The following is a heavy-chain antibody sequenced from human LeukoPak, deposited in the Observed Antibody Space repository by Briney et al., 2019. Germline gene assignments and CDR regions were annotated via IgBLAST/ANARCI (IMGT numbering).Heavy chain of an antibody. Sequence: GGSLRLSCAASGFTFSSYAMSWVRQAPGKGLGWVSAISGSGGSTYYADSVKGRFTISRDNSKNTLYLQMNSLRAEDTAVYYCAKAVTYYYDSSGAYYFDYWGQGTLVTVSS. J-gene: IGHJ4*02. CDR1: GFTFSSYA. CDR2: ISGSGGST. V-gene: IGHV3-23*01. D-gene: IGHD3-22*01. CDR3: AKAVTYYYDSSGAYYFDY.